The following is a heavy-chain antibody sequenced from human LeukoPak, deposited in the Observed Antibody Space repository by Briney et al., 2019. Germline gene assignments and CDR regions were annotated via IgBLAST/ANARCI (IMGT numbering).Heavy chain of an antibody. Sequence: SETLSLTCTVSGYSISSGYYWGWIRQPPGKGLEWIGSIYHSGSTYYNPSLKSRVTISVDTSKNQFSLKLSSVTAADTAVYYCARAKLDIVVVVAAFDYWGQGTLVTVSS. CDR1: GYSISSGYY. D-gene: IGHD2-15*01. V-gene: IGHV4-38-2*02. CDR2: IYHSGST. CDR3: ARAKLDIVVVVAAFDY. J-gene: IGHJ4*02.